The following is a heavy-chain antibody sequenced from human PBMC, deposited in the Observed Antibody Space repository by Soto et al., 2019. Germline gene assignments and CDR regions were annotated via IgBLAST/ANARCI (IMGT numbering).Heavy chain of an antibody. V-gene: IGHV4-59*08. CDR2: IYYSGST. D-gene: IGHD3-16*02. CDR1: GGSNSNYY. Sequence: ASETLSLTCTVSGGSNSNYYWSWIRQPPGKGLEWIGHIYYSGSTNYNPSLKSRVTISVDTSKNQFSLKLSSVTAADTAVYYCARQRRIAETNWFDPWGQGTLVTVSS. CDR3: ARQRRIAETNWFDP. J-gene: IGHJ5*02.